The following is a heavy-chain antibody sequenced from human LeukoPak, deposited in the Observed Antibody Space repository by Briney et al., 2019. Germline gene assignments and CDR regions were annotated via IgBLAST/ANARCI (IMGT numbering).Heavy chain of an antibody. V-gene: IGHV3-66*01. CDR1: GGSFSGYY. CDR2: IYSGGST. J-gene: IGHJ3*02. D-gene: IGHD3-22*01. CDR3: TGDLYYDSSGYYPYAAFDI. Sequence: ASETLSLTCAVYGGSFSGYYWSWIRQPPGKGLEWVSVIYSGGSTCYADSVKGRFTISRDNSKNTMYLQMNSLRAEDTAVYYCTGDLYYDSSGYYPYAAFDIWGQGTMVTVSS.